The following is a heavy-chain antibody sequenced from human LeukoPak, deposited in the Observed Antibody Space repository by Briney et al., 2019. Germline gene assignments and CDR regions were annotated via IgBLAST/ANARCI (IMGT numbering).Heavy chain of an antibody. CDR3: ASYLDYDFWSGYYLDAFDI. CDR2: ISSSGSTI. Sequence: PGGSLRLSCAASGFTFSDYYMSWIRQAPGKGLEWVSYISSSGSTIYYADSVKGRFTISRDNAKNSLYLQMNSLRAEDTAVYYCASYLDYDFWSGYYLDAFDIWGQGTMVTVSS. V-gene: IGHV3-11*04. J-gene: IGHJ3*02. D-gene: IGHD3-3*01. CDR1: GFTFSDYY.